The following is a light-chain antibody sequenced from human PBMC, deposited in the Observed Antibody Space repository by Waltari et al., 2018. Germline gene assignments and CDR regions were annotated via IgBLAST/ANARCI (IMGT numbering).Light chain of an antibody. CDR3: QQYYSYPPLT. J-gene: IGKJ4*01. V-gene: IGKV1-8*01. CDR2: AAS. Sequence: AIRITQSPSSLSASTGDRVTITCRASQGISSYLAWYQQKPGKAPKLLIYAASTLQSGVPSRFSGSGSGTDFTLTISCLQSEDFATYYCQQYYSYPPLTFGQGTRVELK. CDR1: QGISSY.